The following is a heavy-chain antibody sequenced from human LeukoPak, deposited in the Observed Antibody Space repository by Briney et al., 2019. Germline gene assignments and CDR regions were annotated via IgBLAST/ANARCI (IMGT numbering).Heavy chain of an antibody. CDR2: ISYDGSNK. V-gene: IGHV3-30*18. CDR1: GFTFSSYG. CDR3: AKVGIITFGGVIAPHLDY. J-gene: IGHJ4*02. Sequence: GGSLRLSCAASGFTFSSYGMHWVRQAPGKGLEWVAVISYDGSNKYYADSVKGRFTISRDNSKNTLYLQMNSLRAEDTAVYYCAKVGIITFGGVIAPHLDYWGQGTLVTVSS. D-gene: IGHD3-16*02.